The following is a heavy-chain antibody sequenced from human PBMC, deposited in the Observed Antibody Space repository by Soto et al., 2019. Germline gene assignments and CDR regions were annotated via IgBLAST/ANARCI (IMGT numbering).Heavy chain of an antibody. J-gene: IGHJ5*02. CDR1: GDSISSGSYY. CDR3: ARDRISGSYGPANWFDP. D-gene: IGHD1-26*01. V-gene: IGHV4-39*07. Sequence: SETLSLTCTVTGDSISSGSYYWGWIRQPPGKGLEWIGSIYYSGSTYNNPSLRSRVSISVDTSKNQFSLKLSSVTAADTAVYYCARDRISGSYGPANWFDPWGQGTLVTVSS. CDR2: IYYSGST.